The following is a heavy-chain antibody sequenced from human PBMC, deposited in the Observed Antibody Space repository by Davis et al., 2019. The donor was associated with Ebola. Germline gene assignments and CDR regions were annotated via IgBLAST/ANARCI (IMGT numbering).Heavy chain of an antibody. Sequence: PGGSLRLSCTVSGGSISSYYWSWIRQPPGKGLEWIGYIYYSGSTNYNPSLKSRVTISVDTSKNQFSLKLSSVTAADTAVYYCARGVIAVAGFDYWGQGTLVTVSS. V-gene: IGHV4-59*01. D-gene: IGHD6-19*01. CDR1: GGSISSYY. CDR2: IYYSGST. J-gene: IGHJ4*02. CDR3: ARGVIAVAGFDY.